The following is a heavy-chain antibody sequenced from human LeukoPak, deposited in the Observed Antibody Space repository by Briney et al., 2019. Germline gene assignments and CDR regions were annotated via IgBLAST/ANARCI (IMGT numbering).Heavy chain of an antibody. D-gene: IGHD2-15*01. Sequence: GGSPRLSCAASGFTFSSYSMNWVRQAPGKGLEWVSSISSSSSYIYYADSVKGRFTISRDNAKNSLYLQMNSLRAEDTAVYYCARDHGYCSGGSCYYGMDVWGQGTTVTVSS. J-gene: IGHJ6*02. CDR3: ARDHGYCSGGSCYYGMDV. V-gene: IGHV3-21*01. CDR2: ISSSSSYI. CDR1: GFTFSSYS.